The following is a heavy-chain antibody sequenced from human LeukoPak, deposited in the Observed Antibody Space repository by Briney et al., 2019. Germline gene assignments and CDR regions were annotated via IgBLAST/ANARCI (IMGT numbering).Heavy chain of an antibody. CDR1: GYTFTTYY. V-gene: IGHV1-69*13. CDR2: IIPIFGTA. CDR3: AREDLSDYDSRGYFPY. J-gene: IGHJ4*02. D-gene: IGHD3-22*01. Sequence: SVKVSCKPSGYTFTTYYLHWVRQAPGQGLEWMGGIIPIFGTANYAQKFQGRVTITADESTSTAYMELSSLRSEDTAVYYCAREDLSDYDSRGYFPYWGQGTLVTVSS.